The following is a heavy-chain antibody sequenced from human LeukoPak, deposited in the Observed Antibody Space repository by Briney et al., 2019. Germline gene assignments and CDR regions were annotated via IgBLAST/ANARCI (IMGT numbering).Heavy chain of an antibody. V-gene: IGHV3-53*01. CDR1: GFTVSSNY. CDR2: IYSGGST. D-gene: IGHD1-14*01. CDR3: AGRSGKHHTSYDY. Sequence: GGTLSLTCTASGFTVSSNYMSWVRQDPRKGLQWVSVIYSGGSTYYADSVHSRFTISRDNSTNKLYLQMNSLRAEDTAAYYCAGRSGKHHTSYDYGSQGTLVTVSA. J-gene: IGHJ4*02.